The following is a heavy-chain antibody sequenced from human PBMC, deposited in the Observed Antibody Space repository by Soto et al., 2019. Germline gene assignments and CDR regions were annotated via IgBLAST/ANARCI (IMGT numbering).Heavy chain of an antibody. CDR1: GGSISSSSYY. V-gene: IGHV4-39*01. Sequence: QLQLQESGPGLVKPSETLSLTCTVSGGSISSSSYYWGWIRQPPGKGLEWIGSIYYSVSTYYNPSLKSRVTISVDKSKNQFSLKLSSVTAADTAVYYCARQGYSSVTTDWFDPWGQGTLVTVSS. D-gene: IGHD6-25*01. J-gene: IGHJ5*02. CDR2: IYYSVST. CDR3: ARQGYSSVTTDWFDP.